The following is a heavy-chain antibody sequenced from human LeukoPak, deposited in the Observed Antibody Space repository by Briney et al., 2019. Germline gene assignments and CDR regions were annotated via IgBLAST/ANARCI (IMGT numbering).Heavy chain of an antibody. CDR1: GFTFDDYA. J-gene: IGHJ4*02. Sequence: GGSLRLSCAASGFTFDDYAMHWVRQAPGKGLEWVSGISWNSGSIGYADSVKGRFTISRDNAKNSLYLQMNSLRAEDTAVYYCARDKIVGATLFDYWGQGTLVTVSS. CDR3: ARDKIVGATLFDY. CDR2: ISWNSGSI. D-gene: IGHD1-26*01. V-gene: IGHV3-9*01.